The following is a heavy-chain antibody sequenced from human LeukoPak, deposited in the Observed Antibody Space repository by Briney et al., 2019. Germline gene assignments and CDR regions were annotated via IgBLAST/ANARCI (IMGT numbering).Heavy chain of an antibody. CDR1: GFTVSSYG. D-gene: IGHD6-13*01. CDR3: ARARGSSWSTDAFDI. Sequence: GGSLRLSCAASGFTVSSYGMNWVRQPPGKGLEWVSSITSISSSINYADSVKGRFTISRDNAKNSIYVQMKSLRAEDTAVYYCARARGSSWSTDAFDIWGQGTMVTASS. CDR2: ITSISSSI. V-gene: IGHV3-21*06. J-gene: IGHJ3*02.